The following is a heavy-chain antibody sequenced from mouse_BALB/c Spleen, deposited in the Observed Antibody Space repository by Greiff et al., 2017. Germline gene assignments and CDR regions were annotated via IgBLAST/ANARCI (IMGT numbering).Heavy chain of an antibody. CDR2: ISSGSSTI. D-gene: IGHD1-2*01. V-gene: IGHV5-17*02. Sequence: EVQLVESGGGLVQPGGSRKLSCAASGFTFSSFGMHWVRQAPEKGLEWVAYISSGSSTIYYADTVKGRFTISRDNPKNTLYLQMSSLKSEDTAMYYCARHYYGYVGYWGQGTTLTVSS. J-gene: IGHJ2*01. CDR1: GFTFSSFG. CDR3: ARHYYGYVGY.